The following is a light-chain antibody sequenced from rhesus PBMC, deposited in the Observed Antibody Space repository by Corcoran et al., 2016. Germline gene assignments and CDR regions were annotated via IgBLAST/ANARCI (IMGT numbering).Light chain of an antibody. CDR3: QQYYSSPLT. CDR1: QSLLYSSNNQNY. Sequence: DIVMTQSPDSLAVSLGERVTINCKSSQSLLYSSNNQNYLAWDQQKPGQAPKRLIYWASTRDSGVPNRCSGCGSGTEFTLTISGRQAEDVAVYYCQQYYSSPLTFVGGTKVGIK. CDR2: WAS. J-gene: IGKJ4*01. V-gene: IGKV4-1*01.